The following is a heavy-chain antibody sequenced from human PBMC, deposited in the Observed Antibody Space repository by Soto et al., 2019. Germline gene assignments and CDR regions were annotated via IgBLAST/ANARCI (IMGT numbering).Heavy chain of an antibody. CDR2: MNPNSGNT. D-gene: IGHD3-10*01. Sequence: ASVKVSCKAPGYTFTSYDINWVRQATGQGLEWMGWMNPNSGNTGYAQKFQGRVTMTRNTSISTAYMELSSLRSEDTAVYYCARVIGGFGENKYYYYGMDVWGQGTTVTVSS. CDR1: GYTFTSYD. V-gene: IGHV1-8*01. CDR3: ARVIGGFGENKYYYYGMDV. J-gene: IGHJ6*02.